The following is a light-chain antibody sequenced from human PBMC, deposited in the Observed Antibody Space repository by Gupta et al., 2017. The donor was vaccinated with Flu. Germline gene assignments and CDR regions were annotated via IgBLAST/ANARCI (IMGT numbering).Light chain of an antibody. J-gene: IGKJ3*01. CDR1: QSSSNY. CDR3: QQSDTSPLT. V-gene: IGKV3-20*01. Sequence: DMLMTQSATPPSSSGGSRAPPSCRTSQSSSNYLAWYQQKPGQAPRLLIYDASTRATGIPDRFSGSGSGTDFTLTISRLEPEDFAVYYCQQSDTSPLTFGPGTKVDIK. CDR2: DAS.